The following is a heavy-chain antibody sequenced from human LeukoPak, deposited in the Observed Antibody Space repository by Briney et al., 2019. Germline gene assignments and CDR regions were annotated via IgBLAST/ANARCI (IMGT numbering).Heavy chain of an antibody. CDR2: INHSGST. J-gene: IGHJ6*03. CDR3: ARGPWPYYYYMDV. V-gene: IGHV4-34*01. CDR1: GGSFSGYY. Sequence: SETLSLTCAAYGGSFSGYYWSWIRQPPGKGLEWIGEINHSGSTNYNPSLKSRVTISVDTSKNQFSLKLSSVTAADTAVYYCARGPWPYYYYMDVWGKGTTVTVSS.